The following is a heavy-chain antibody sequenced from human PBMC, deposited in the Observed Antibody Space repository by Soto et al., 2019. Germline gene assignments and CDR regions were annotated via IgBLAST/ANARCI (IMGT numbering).Heavy chain of an antibody. Sequence: QVQLQESGPGLVQPSGTLSLTCAVSYGSISSTNWWSWVRQSPGKGLEWIGEIYHNGSPDYNPSLKSRVTISVDKSKNHVFLKLTSVTAADTAMYFCGRWLGTSYGMDVWGQGTAVNVSS. CDR1: YGSISSTNW. CDR2: IYHNGSP. V-gene: IGHV4-4*02. J-gene: IGHJ6*02. CDR3: GRWLGTSYGMDV. D-gene: IGHD3-10*01.